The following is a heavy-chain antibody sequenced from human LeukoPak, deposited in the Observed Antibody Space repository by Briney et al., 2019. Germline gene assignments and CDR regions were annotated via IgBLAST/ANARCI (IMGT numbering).Heavy chain of an antibody. CDR1: GGTFSGYY. V-gene: IGHV4-34*01. J-gene: IGHJ3*01. CDR2: SNHAGST. Sequence: SETLSLTCAVYGGTFSGYYWSWIRQTPGKGLEWIGESNHAGSTNYNPALRSRVTISVDTSKNQFSLKLTSIAAADRAVYYCARGEKWDLHAFDVWGQGTMVTVSS. CDR3: ARGEKWDLHAFDV. D-gene: IGHD1-26*01.